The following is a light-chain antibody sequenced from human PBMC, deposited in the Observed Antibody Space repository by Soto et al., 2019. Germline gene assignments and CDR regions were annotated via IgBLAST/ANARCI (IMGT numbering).Light chain of an antibody. CDR3: QQYNSYWT. CDR2: KAS. Sequence: DIQMTQSPSTLSASVGDRVIITCRASQSINSWLAWYQQKPGKDPKLLIYKASSLESGVPSRFSGSGSGTEFTLTISSLQPDDFATYYCQQYNSYWTFGQGTKVEVK. CDR1: QSINSW. J-gene: IGKJ1*01. V-gene: IGKV1-5*03.